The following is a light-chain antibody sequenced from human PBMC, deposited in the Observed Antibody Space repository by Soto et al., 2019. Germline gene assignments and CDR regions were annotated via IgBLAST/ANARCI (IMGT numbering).Light chain of an antibody. J-gene: IGKJ2*01. Sequence: EIVMTQSPDTLSVSPGERATLSCRASQSVGSSLAWYQQKFGQAPRLLIYGASTRATGIPARFSGSGSGTEFTLTISSLQSEDFAVYYCQQYSNWPPETFGQGTKLEIK. V-gene: IGKV3-15*01. CDR1: QSVGSS. CDR3: QQYSNWPPET. CDR2: GAS.